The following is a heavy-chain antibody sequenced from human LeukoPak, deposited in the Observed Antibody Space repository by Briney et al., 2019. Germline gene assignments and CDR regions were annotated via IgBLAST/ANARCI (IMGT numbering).Heavy chain of an antibody. V-gene: IGHV3-7*01. D-gene: IGHD3-10*01. Sequence: GGSLRLSCAATGFTFSSNWMSWVRQAPGKGLEWVANIKEDGSEKYYVDSVKGRFTISRDNAKNSVYLQMNSLRAEDTAVYYCARDQSTMVRGVDDYWGQGTLVTVSS. CDR2: IKEDGSEK. J-gene: IGHJ4*02. CDR1: GFTFSSNW. CDR3: ARDQSTMVRGVDDY.